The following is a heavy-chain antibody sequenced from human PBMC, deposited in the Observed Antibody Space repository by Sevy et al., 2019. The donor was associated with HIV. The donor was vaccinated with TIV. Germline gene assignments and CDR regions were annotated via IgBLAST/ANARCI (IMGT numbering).Heavy chain of an antibody. V-gene: IGHV3-30-3*01. CDR3: AGSSGWYGHDAFDI. CDR1: GFTFSSYA. CDR2: ISYDGSNK. D-gene: IGHD6-19*01. J-gene: IGHJ3*02. Sequence: GGSPRLSCAASGFTFSSYAMHWVRQAPGKGLEWVAVISYDGSNKYYADSVKGRFTISRDNSKNTLYLQMNSLRAEDTAVYYCAGSSGWYGHDAFDIWGQGTMVTVSS.